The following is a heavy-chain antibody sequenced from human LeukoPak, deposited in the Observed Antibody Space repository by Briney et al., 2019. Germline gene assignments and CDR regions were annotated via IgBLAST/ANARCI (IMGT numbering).Heavy chain of an antibody. Sequence: GASVKVSCKASGNTFSGYYIHWVRRAPGQGLEWMGKINPSGGSTSYPQKFQGRVTMTRDTSTTTVYMELSTLRSEDTAIYYCARGYCSGGGCSVLDAFDGWGQGTMVTVSS. J-gene: IGHJ3*01. CDR1: GNTFSGYY. V-gene: IGHV1-46*01. CDR3: ARGYCSGGGCSVLDAFDG. CDR2: INPSGGST. D-gene: IGHD2-15*01.